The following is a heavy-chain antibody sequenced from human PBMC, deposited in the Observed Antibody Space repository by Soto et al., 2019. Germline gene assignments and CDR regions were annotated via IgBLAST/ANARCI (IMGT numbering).Heavy chain of an antibody. Sequence: SETLSLTCTVSGGSISSGDYYWSWIRQPPGKGLEWIGYIYYSGSTYYNPSLKSRVTISVDTSKNQFPLKLSSVTAADTAVYYCARDLCSGGSCYSLNWFDPWGQGTLVTV. CDR2: IYYSGST. V-gene: IGHV4-30-4*01. CDR3: ARDLCSGGSCYSLNWFDP. D-gene: IGHD2-15*01. J-gene: IGHJ5*02. CDR1: GGSISSGDYY.